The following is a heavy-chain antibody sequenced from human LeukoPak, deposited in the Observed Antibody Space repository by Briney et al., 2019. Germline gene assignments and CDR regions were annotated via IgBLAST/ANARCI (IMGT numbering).Heavy chain of an antibody. J-gene: IGHJ5*02. CDR1: GGSISSYY. D-gene: IGHD2-15*01. CDR2: IHYSGST. CDR3: ARARGNCSGGSCYSDWFDP. Sequence: SETLSLTCTVSGGSISSYYWSWLRQPPGKGLEWIGYIHYSGSTNYNPSLKSRVTISVDTSKNQFSLKLSSVTAADTAVYYCARARGNCSGGSCYSDWFDPWGQGTLVTVSS. V-gene: IGHV4-59*01.